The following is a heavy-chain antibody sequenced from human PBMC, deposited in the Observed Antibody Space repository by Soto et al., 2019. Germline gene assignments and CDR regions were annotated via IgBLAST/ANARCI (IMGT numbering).Heavy chain of an antibody. CDR2: VYYNGST. Sequence: SETLSLPCTVSGGPIAPFYWTWIRQSPGKGLESIGYVYYNGSTNYNPALKGRVTISLDTSKSQFSLRLSSVTAADTAVYYCARTRGRGQWRDFYFDFWGQGSLVTVSS. V-gene: IGHV4-59*12. J-gene: IGHJ4*02. D-gene: IGHD6-19*01. CDR3: ARTRGRGQWRDFYFDF. CDR1: GGPIAPFY.